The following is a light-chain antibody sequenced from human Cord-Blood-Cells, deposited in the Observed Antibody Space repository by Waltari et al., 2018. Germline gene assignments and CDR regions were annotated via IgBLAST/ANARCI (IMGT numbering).Light chain of an antibody. V-gene: IGKV1-5*03. CDR1: QSISSW. CDR2: KAS. J-gene: IGKJ2*01. CDR3: QQYNSVMYT. Sequence: DIQMTQSPSTLSASVGDRVTITCRASQSISSWLAWYQQKPGKAPKLLIYKASSLESGLPSRCSGSGSGTEFTLTISSLQPDDFATYYCQQYNSVMYTFGQGTKLEIK.